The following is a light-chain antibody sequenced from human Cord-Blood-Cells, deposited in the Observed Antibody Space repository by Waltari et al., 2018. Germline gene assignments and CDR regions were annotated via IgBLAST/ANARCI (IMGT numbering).Light chain of an antibody. V-gene: IGLV2-23*01. CDR1: SSDVGSYNL. CDR2: EGS. CDR3: CSYAGSITWV. J-gene: IGLJ3*02. Sequence: QSALTQPASVSGSPGQSITISCTGTSSDVGSYNLVSWYQQHPGKAPKLMSYEGSKRPSGVSTLFSGSNSGNTASLTTSGLQAEDVADYYCCSYAGSITWVFGGGTKLTVL.